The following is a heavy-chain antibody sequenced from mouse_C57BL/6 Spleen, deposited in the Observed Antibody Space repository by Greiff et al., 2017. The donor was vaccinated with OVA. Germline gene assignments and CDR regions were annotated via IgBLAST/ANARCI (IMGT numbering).Heavy chain of an antibody. CDR1: GFTFSDYG. Sequence: EVHLVESGGGLVKPGGSLKLSCAASGFTFSDYGMHWVRQAPEKGLEWVAYISSGSSTIYYADTVKGRFTISRDNAKNTLFLQMTSLRSEDTAMYYCARPVYPYYYAMDYWGQGTSVTVSS. V-gene: IGHV5-17*01. CDR3: ARPVYPYYYAMDY. CDR2: ISSGSSTI. J-gene: IGHJ4*01.